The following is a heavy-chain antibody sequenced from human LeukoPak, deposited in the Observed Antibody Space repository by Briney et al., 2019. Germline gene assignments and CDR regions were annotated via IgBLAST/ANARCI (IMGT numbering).Heavy chain of an antibody. CDR1: GGSFSGYY. D-gene: IGHD3-22*01. Sequence: SETLSLTCAVYGGSFSGYYWSWIRQPPGKGLEWIGEINHSGSTNYNPSLKSRVTMSVDTSKNQFSLKLSSVTAADTAVYYCARDSGGARYYYDSSGYYLGDYFDYWGQGTLVTVSS. J-gene: IGHJ4*02. CDR3: ARDSGGARYYYDSSGYYLGDYFDY. CDR2: INHSGST. V-gene: IGHV4-34*01.